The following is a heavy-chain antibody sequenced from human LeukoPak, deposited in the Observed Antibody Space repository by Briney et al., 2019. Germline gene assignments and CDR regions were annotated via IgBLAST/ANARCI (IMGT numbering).Heavy chain of an antibody. V-gene: IGHV4-61*02. J-gene: IGHJ5*02. Sequence: SQTPSLTCTVSGGSISSGSYYWSWIRQPAGKGLEWIGRIYTSGSTNYNPSLKSRVTISVDTSKNQFSLKLSSVTAADTAVYYCARSYGDFAAWGFHPWGQGTLVTVSS. CDR3: ARSYGDFAAWGFHP. D-gene: IGHD4-17*01. CDR2: IYTSGST. CDR1: GGSISSGSYY.